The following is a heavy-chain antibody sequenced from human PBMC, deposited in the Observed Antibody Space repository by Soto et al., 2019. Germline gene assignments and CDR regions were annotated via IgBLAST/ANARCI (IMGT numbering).Heavy chain of an antibody. CDR1: GGSISSGDYY. CDR3: AGVACSSTSCYAYFDY. CDR2: IYYSGST. V-gene: IGHV4-61*08. D-gene: IGHD2-2*01. J-gene: IGHJ4*01. Sequence: PSETLSLTCTVPGGSISSGDYYWSWIRQPPGKGLEWIGYIYYSGSTNYNPSLKSRVTISVDTSKNQFSLKLSSVTAADTAVYYCAGVACSSTSCYAYFDYWGHGTLVTVSS.